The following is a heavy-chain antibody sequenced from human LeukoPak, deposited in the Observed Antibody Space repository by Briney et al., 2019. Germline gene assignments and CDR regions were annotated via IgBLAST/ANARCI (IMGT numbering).Heavy chain of an antibody. CDR3: ARSLYCSGGSCYFDY. D-gene: IGHD2-15*01. J-gene: IGHJ4*02. CDR2: IYHSGGT. Sequence: SETLSLTCAVSGYSISSGYYWGWIRQPPGKGLEWIGSIYHSGGTYYNPSLKSRVTISVDTSKNQFSLKLSSVTAADTAVYYCARSLYCSGGSCYFDYWGQGTLVTVSS. V-gene: IGHV4-38-2*01. CDR1: GYSISSGYY.